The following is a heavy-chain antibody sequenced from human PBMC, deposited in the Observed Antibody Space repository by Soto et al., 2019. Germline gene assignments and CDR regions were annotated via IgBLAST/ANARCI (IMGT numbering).Heavy chain of an antibody. J-gene: IGHJ5*02. Sequence: ESLKISCKGSGYSFTSYWIGWVRQMPGKGLEWMGIIYPGDSDTRYSPSFQGQVTISADKSISTAYLQWSSLKASDTAMYYCARTKGYCSGGSCYSYWFDPWGQGTLVTVSS. D-gene: IGHD2-15*01. CDR1: GYSFTSYW. CDR2: IYPGDSDT. CDR3: ARTKGYCSGGSCYSYWFDP. V-gene: IGHV5-51*01.